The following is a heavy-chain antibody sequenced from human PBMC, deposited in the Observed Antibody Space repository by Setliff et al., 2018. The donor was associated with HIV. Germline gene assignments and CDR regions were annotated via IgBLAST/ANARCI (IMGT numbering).Heavy chain of an antibody. CDR2: IYSSGST. J-gene: IGHJ4*02. V-gene: IGHV4-4*07. D-gene: IGHD6-19*01. CDR3: ARDRCSGCYRFDY. Sequence: SETLSLTCLVSGGSISSYYWSWIRQSAGKGLEWIGRIYSSGSTKYNPSLKSRVTISVDTSKNQFSLKLSSVTAADTAVYYCARDRCSGCYRFDYWGQGTLVTVSS. CDR1: GGSISSYY.